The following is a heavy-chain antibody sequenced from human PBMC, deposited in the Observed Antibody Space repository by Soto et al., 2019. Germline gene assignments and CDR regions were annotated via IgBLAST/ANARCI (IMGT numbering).Heavy chain of an antibody. J-gene: IGHJ4*02. CDR2: IWYDGSNK. Sequence: GGSLRLSCAASGFTFSSYGMHWVRQAPGKGLEWVAVIWYDGSNKYYADSVKGRFTISRDNSKNTLYLQMNSLRAEDTAVYYCARDPSSAVAGNGLDYWGQGTLVTVSS. CDR3: ARDPSSAVAGNGLDY. CDR1: GFTFSSYG. D-gene: IGHD6-19*01. V-gene: IGHV3-33*01.